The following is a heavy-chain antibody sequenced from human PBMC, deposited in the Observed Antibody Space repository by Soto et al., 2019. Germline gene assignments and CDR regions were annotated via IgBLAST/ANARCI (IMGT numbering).Heavy chain of an antibody. V-gene: IGHV4-4*03. J-gene: IGHJ6*04. D-gene: IGHD5-18*01. CDR1: GGTTRPSNG. Sequence: PKTFSHSCAVSGGTTRPSNGCSWVCQPPGKGLEWIGEIYHSGSTNYNPSLKSRVTISVDKSKNQFSLKLSSVTAADTAVYYCARTRPTPRGYIYGIDVLCKGTTVT. CDR2: IYHSGST. CDR3: ARTRPTPRGYIYGIDV.